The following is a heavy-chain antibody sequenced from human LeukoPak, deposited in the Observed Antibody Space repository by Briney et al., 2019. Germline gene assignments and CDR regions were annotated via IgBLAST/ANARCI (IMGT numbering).Heavy chain of an antibody. CDR3: AKDGFGGYNWFDP. CDR1: GFTFSSYG. J-gene: IGHJ5*02. D-gene: IGHD3-16*01. V-gene: IGHV3-30*18. Sequence: GGSLRLSCAASGFTFSSYGMHWVRQAPGKGLEWVAVISYDGDNKYYADSVKGRFTISRDNSKNTLYLQMNSLRAEDTAVYYCAKDGFGGYNWFDPWGQGTLVTVSS. CDR2: ISYDGDNK.